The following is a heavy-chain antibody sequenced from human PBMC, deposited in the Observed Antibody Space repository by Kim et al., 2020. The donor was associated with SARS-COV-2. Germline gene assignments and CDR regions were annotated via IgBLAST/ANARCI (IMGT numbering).Heavy chain of an antibody. CDR3: ARGGLMVYATQGARKFDY. D-gene: IGHD2-8*01. CDR1: GGSFSGYY. CDR2: INHSGST. V-gene: IGHV4-34*01. J-gene: IGHJ4*01. Sequence: SETLSLTCAVYGGSFSGYYWSWIRQPPGKGLEWIGEINHSGSTNYNPSLKCRVTISVDTSKNQFSLKLSSVTAADTAVYYCARGGLMVYATQGARKFDY.